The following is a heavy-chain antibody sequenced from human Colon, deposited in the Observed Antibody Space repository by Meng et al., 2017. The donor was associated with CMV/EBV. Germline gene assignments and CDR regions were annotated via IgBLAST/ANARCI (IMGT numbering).Heavy chain of an antibody. CDR1: GYTFPSYG. CDR2: ISGYNGDT. CDR3: ARRGIFGADNDPRYFYGMDV. D-gene: IGHD3-3*01. J-gene: IGHJ6*02. Sequence: ASVKVSCKAAGYTFPSYGISWVRQAPGQGLEWMGWISGYNGDTNYLQKLQGRVTLTTDKFTSTAYMELRSLTSDDTAVYFCARRGIFGADNDPRYFYGMDVWGQGTTVTVSS. V-gene: IGHV1-18*01.